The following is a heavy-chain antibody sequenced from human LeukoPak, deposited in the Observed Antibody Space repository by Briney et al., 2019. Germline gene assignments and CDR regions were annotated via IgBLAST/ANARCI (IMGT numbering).Heavy chain of an antibody. CDR1: GGSINTYY. J-gene: IGHJ4*02. CDR2: VNENGRET. V-gene: IGHV3-7*01. Sequence: PSETLSLTCSVSGGSINTYYWSWVRQAPGKGLEWVAKVNENGRETHYADSVKGRFTISRDNAKNSVSLQMNNVRADDTAVYYCAKDEVGGHFEYWGQGILVTVSS. CDR3: AKDEVGGHFEY.